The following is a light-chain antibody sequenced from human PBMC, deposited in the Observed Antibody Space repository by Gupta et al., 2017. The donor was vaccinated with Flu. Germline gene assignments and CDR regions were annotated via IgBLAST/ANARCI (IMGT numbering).Light chain of an antibody. J-gene: IGKJ2*03. CDR3: QHTYTTPQS. CDR1: QSVSTY. V-gene: IGKV1-39*01. Sequence: DIQMTQSPSSLSASVGDRVTITCRASQSVSTYLNWYQYKPGKAPKPLIYAASSLQSGVPSRFSGSGSGTDFTLTISSLQPEDFATYYCQHTYTTPQSFGQGTNLEIK. CDR2: AAS.